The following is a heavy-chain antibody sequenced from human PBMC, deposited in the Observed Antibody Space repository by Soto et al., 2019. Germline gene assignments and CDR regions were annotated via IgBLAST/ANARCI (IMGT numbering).Heavy chain of an antibody. CDR1: GFTFSSYE. CDR3: ARNAYGDAFYI. V-gene: IGHV3-48*03. CDR2: ISSSGSTI. J-gene: IGHJ3*02. D-gene: IGHD3-10*01. Sequence: EVQLVESGGGLVQPGGSLRLSCAASGFTFSSYEMNWVRQAPGKGLEWVSYISSSGSTIYYADSVKGRFTISRDNAKNSLYMQMNSLRAEDTAVYYGARNAYGDAFYIWGQGTMVTVSS.